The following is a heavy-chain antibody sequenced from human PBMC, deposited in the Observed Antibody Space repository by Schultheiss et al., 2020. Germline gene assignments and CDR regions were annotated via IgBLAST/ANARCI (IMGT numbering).Heavy chain of an antibody. Sequence: SETLSLTCSVSVGSINGAGYYWTWIRQHPGKGLEWIGYIYYSGSVFYNPSLQSRGTISLDTSKNQFSLTLTSVTAADTAVYYCARDRGVATSYYYYYMDVWGKGTTVTVSS. D-gene: IGHD5-12*01. V-gene: IGHV4-31*03. J-gene: IGHJ6*03. CDR1: VGSINGAGYY. CDR3: ARDRGVATSYYYYYMDV. CDR2: IYYSGSV.